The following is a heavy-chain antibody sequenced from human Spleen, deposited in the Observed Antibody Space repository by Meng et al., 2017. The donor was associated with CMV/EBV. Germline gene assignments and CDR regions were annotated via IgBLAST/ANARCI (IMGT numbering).Heavy chain of an antibody. D-gene: IGHD2-8*01. V-gene: IGHV1-18*01. CDR2: ISAYNAKT. CDR1: GYTFTTYD. CDR3: ARDLIYYNGLDV. Sequence: ASVKVSCKASGYTFTTYDISWVRQAPGQGLEWMGWISAYNAKTHYAQKFQGRVTLTTDTSTSTAYMDLRSLRSDDTAVYYCARDLIYYNGLDVWGQGTTVTVSS. J-gene: IGHJ6*02.